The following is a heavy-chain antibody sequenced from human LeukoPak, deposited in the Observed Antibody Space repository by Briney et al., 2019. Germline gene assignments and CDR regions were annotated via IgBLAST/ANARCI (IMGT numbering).Heavy chain of an antibody. D-gene: IGHD3-22*01. Sequence: PGGSLRLSCAVSGITVSSNYMSWVRQTPGKGLEWVSVIYSGGSTYHADTVKGRFTISRGNSTNTLYLQMNMLRAEDTAVYYCARVLPSGYYYGPVDYWGQGTLVTVSS. CDR2: IYSGGST. CDR1: GITVSSNY. J-gene: IGHJ4*02. CDR3: ARVLPSGYYYGPVDY. V-gene: IGHV3-53*01.